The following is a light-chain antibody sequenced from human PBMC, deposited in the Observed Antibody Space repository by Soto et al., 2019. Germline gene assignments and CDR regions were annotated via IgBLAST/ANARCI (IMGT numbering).Light chain of an antibody. CDR3: TSYTSSYTLV. Sequence: QSVLTQPASVSGSPGQSITISCTGTSSDIGAYNYVSWYQQHSGKAPKRMIYDVSNRPSGVSNRFSGSKSGNTASLTISGLQAEVEADYYCTSYTSSYTLVFGGGTKLTVL. CDR1: SSDIGAYNY. J-gene: IGLJ2*01. V-gene: IGLV2-14*01. CDR2: DVS.